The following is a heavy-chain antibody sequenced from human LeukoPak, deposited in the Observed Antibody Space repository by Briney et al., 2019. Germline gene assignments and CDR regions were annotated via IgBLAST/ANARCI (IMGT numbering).Heavy chain of an antibody. CDR3: ARGGAEVLRFLEWLETDAFDI. CDR2: ISSSGSTI. D-gene: IGHD3-3*01. CDR1: GFTFSDYY. V-gene: IGHV3-11*04. Sequence: GGSLRLSCAASGFTFSDYYISWIRQAPGKGLEWVSYISSSGSTIYYADSVKGRFTISRDDAKNSLYLQMNSLRAEDTAVYYCARGGAEVLRFLEWLETDAFDIWGQGTMVTVSS. J-gene: IGHJ3*02.